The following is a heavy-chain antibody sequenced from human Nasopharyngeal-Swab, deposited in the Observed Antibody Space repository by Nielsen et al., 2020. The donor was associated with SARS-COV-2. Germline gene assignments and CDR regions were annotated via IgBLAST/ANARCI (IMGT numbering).Heavy chain of an antibody. D-gene: IGHD6-19*01. V-gene: IGHV2-5*02. CDR1: GFSLSTSGVG. CDR2: IYCDGDK. J-gene: IGHJ4*02. CDR3: AHTREKWRVAFDY. Sequence: SGPTLVQPTQTLTLTCTFSGFSLSTSGVGVGWIRQPPGKALEWLAVIYCDGDKRLQSRLTITKDVSKNKVVLTMSNMDPVDTATYYCAHTREKWRVAFDYWGQGTLVTVSS.